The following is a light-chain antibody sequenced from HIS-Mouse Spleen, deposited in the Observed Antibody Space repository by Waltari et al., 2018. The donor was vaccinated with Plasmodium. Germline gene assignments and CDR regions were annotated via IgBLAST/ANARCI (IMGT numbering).Light chain of an antibody. CDR2: WAP. V-gene: IGKV4-1*01. CDR1: QSVLYSSNNKNY. Sequence: DIVMTQSPDSLAVSLGERATINCKSRQSVLYSSNNKNYLAWYQQKPGQPPKLLIYWAPTRESGVPDRFSGSGSGTDFTLTISSLQAEDVAVYYCQQYYSTPYTFGQGTKLEIK. CDR3: QQYYSTPYT. J-gene: IGKJ2*01.